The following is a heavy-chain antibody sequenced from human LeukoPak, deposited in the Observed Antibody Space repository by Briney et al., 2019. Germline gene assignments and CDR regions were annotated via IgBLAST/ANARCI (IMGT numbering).Heavy chain of an antibody. D-gene: IGHD3-9*01. CDR3: AKDYYDTLTGYPY. CDR1: GFTFSSYA. CDR2: ISGSGGST. J-gene: IGHJ4*02. Sequence: SGGSLRLSCAASGFTFSSYAISWVRQAPGKGLEWVSAISGSGGSTYYADSVKGRFTISRDNSKNTLYLQMNSLRAEDTAVYYCAKDYYDTLTGYPYWGQGTLVTVSS. V-gene: IGHV3-23*01.